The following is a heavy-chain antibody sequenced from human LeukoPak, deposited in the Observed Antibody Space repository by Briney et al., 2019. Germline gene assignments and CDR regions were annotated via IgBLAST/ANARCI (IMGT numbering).Heavy chain of an antibody. Sequence: SVKVSCKASGGTFSSYAISWVRQAPGQGLEWMGGIILIFGTANYAQKFQGRVTITADESTSTAYMELSSLRSEDTAVYYCARGVDLGLNYYDSSGYYTPFDYWGQGTLVTVSS. J-gene: IGHJ4*02. V-gene: IGHV1-69*13. CDR3: ARGVDLGLNYYDSSGYYTPFDY. CDR2: IILIFGTA. D-gene: IGHD3-22*01. CDR1: GGTFSSYA.